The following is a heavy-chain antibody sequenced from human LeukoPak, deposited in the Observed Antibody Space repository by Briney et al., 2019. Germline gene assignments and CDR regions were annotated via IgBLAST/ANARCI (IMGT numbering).Heavy chain of an antibody. D-gene: IGHD1-14*01. J-gene: IGHJ4*02. CDR3: TRYNNDHFDY. CDR1: GFTFGGYG. V-gene: IGHV3-33*01. Sequence: GGSLRLSCAGFGFTFGGYGMHWFRQTPGKGLEWVAVIAYDGSRAFYADSVKGRFTISRDNSKNTMSVQMDDLGAEDTAVYYCTRYNNDHFDYWGQGTLVTVSS. CDR2: IAYDGSRA.